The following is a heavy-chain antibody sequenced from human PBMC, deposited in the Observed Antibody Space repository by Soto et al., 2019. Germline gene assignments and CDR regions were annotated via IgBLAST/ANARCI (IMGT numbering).Heavy chain of an antibody. D-gene: IGHD6-6*01. CDR1: GGSFSGYY. J-gene: IGHJ4*02. Sequence: PSETLSLTCAVHGGSFSGYYWDWIRQPPGKGPEWIGGINHSGNSNYKPSLKSRVSISIDTSRNQFSLKLTSVTAADTGVYYCASSSPFHYWGPGILVTVSS. CDR3: ASSSPFHY. V-gene: IGHV4-34*01. CDR2: INHSGNS.